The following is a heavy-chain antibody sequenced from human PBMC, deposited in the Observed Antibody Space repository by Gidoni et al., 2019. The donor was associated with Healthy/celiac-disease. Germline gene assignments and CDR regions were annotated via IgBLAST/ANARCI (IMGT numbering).Heavy chain of an antibody. V-gene: IGHV3-73*02. CDR3: TSQLGSFSAGPNDY. Sequence: EVQLVESGGGLVQPGGSLKLSCAASGFTFSGSAMHWVRQASGKGLEWVGRIRSKANSYATAYAASVKGRFTISRDDSKNTAYLQMNSLKTEDTAVYYCTSQLGSFSAGPNDYWGQGTLVTVSS. CDR1: GFTFSGSA. D-gene: IGHD1-26*01. CDR2: IRSKANSYAT. J-gene: IGHJ4*02.